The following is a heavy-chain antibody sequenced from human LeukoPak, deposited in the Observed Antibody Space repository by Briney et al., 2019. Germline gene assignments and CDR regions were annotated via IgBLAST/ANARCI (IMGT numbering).Heavy chain of an antibody. V-gene: IGHV4-39*01. D-gene: IGHD6-19*01. CDR2: IYYSGST. Sequence: SETLSLTCTVSGGSISSSSYYWGWIRQPPGKGLEWIGSIYYSGSTHYNPSLKSRVTISVDTSKNQFSLKLSSVTAADTAVYYCASPVAGTDGDFFDYWGQGTLVTVSS. J-gene: IGHJ4*02. CDR3: ASPVAGTDGDFFDY. CDR1: GGSISSSSYY.